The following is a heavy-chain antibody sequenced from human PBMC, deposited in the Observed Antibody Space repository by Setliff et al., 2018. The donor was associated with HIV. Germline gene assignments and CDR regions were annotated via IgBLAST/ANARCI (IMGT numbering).Heavy chain of an antibody. CDR2: IWYDGSNK. J-gene: IGHJ6*03. V-gene: IGHV3-33*01. D-gene: IGHD5-12*01. Sequence: PGGSLRLSCGASGFTFSSYGMHWVRQAPDKGLEWVAVIWYDGSNKYYADSVKGRFTISRDNSKNTLYLQMNSLRAEDTAVYYCARISVASRYNSDMDVWGKGTTVTVSS. CDR3: ARISVASRYNSDMDV. CDR1: GFTFSSYG.